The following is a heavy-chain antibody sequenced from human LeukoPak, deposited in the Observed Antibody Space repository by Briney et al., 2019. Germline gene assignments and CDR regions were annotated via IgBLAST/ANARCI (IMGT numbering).Heavy chain of an antibody. Sequence: PSETLSLTCTVSGGSISSGGYYWSWIRQHPGKGLEWIGYIYYSGSTYYNPSLKSRVTISVDTSKNQFSLKLSSVTAADTAVYYCASFGYSYGTLPFTHHDWFDPWGQGTLVTVSS. V-gene: IGHV4-31*03. D-gene: IGHD5-18*01. CDR3: ASFGYSYGTLPFTHHDWFDP. CDR1: GGSISSGGYY. J-gene: IGHJ5*02. CDR2: IYYSGST.